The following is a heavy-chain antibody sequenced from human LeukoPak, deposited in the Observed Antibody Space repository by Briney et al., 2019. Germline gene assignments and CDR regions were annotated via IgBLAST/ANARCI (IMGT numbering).Heavy chain of an antibody. D-gene: IGHD6-13*01. Sequence: PSETLSLTCTVSGGSISSSSYYWGWIRQPPGKGLEWIGSIYYSGSTYYNPSLKSRVTISVDTSKNQFSLKLSSVTAADTAMYYCTSAAGKDYWGQGTLVTVSS. V-gene: IGHV4-39*07. CDR2: IYYSGST. CDR1: GGSISSSSYY. J-gene: IGHJ4*02. CDR3: TSAAGKDY.